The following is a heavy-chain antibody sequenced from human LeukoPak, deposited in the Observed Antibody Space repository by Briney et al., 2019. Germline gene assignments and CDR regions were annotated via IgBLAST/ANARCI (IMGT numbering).Heavy chain of an antibody. CDR2: IYTSGST. CDR1: GGSISSYY. D-gene: IGHD1-26*01. Sequence: SETLSLTCTVSGGSISSYYWSWIRQPAGKGLGWIGRIYTSGSTNYNPSLNSRVTMSVDTSKNQFSLKLSSVTAADTAVYYCARDSPQLGATAYDAFDIWGQGTMVTVSS. J-gene: IGHJ3*02. V-gene: IGHV4-4*07. CDR3: ARDSPQLGATAYDAFDI.